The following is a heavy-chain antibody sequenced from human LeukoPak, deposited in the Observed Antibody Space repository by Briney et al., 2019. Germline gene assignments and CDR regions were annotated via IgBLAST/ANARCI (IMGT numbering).Heavy chain of an antibody. Sequence: SETLSLTCTVSGGSISSSSYYWGWIRQPPGKGLEWIGSIYYSGSTYYNPSLKSRVTISVDTSKNQFSLKLSSVTAADTAVYYCARDLVGGSWSTDGGYWGQGTLVTVSS. CDR3: ARDLVGGSWSTDGGY. D-gene: IGHD6-13*01. V-gene: IGHV4-39*07. CDR2: IYYSGST. J-gene: IGHJ4*02. CDR1: GGSISSSSYY.